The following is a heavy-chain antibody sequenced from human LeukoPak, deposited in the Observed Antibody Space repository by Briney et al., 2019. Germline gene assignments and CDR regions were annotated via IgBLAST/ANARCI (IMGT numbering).Heavy chain of an antibody. CDR2: IYYSGST. V-gene: IGHV4-59*01. CDR1: GDSISSYY. Sequence: PSETLSLTCTVSGDSISSYYWGWIRQTPGKGLEWIGYIYYSGSTNYNPSLKSRVTISVDTSKNQFSLKLSSVTAADTAVYYCARVDRVEAFDIWGQGTMVTVSS. D-gene: IGHD3-9*01. J-gene: IGHJ3*02. CDR3: ARVDRVEAFDI.